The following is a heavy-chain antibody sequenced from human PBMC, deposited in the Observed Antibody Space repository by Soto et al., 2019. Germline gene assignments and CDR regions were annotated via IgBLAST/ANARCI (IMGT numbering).Heavy chain of an antibody. CDR1: GYTFTSYG. V-gene: IGHV1-18*01. CDR2: ISAYNGNT. J-gene: IGHJ5*02. D-gene: IGHD2-2*02. CDR3: ARVVPAAIRRANWFDP. Sequence: QVQLVQSGAEVKKPGASVKVPCKASGYTFTSYGISWVRQAPGQGLEWMGWISAYNGNTNYAQKLQGRVTMTTDTSTSTAYMELRSLRSDDTAVYYCARVVPAAIRRANWFDPWGQGTLVTVSS.